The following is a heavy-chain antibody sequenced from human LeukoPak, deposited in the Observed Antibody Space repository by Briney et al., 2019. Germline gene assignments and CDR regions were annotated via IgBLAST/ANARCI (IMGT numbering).Heavy chain of an antibody. CDR3: ARRGYSYGRYY. D-gene: IGHD5-18*01. CDR1: GGSFSGYY. CDR2: INHSGST. V-gene: IGHV4-34*01. Sequence: KTSETLSLTCAVYGGSFSGYYWSWIRQPPGKGLEWIGEINHSGSTNYNPSLKSRVTISVDTSKSQFSLYMDSVTAADTAVYYCARRGYSYGRYYWGQGTLVTVSS. J-gene: IGHJ4*02.